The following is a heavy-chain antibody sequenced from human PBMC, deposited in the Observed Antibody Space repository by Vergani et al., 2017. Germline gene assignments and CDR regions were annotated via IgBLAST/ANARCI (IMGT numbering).Heavy chain of an antibody. CDR2: ISYDGSNK. CDR3: AKDRNPGGNYARYFDY. J-gene: IGHJ4*02. D-gene: IGHD4-23*01. Sequence: VQLVESGGGVVQPGRSLRLSCAASGFTFSSYGMHWVRQAPGKGLEWVAVISYDGSNKYYADSVKGRFTISRDNSKNTLYLQMNSLRAEDTAVYYCAKDRNPGGNYARYFDYWGQGTLVTVSS. V-gene: IGHV3-30*18. CDR1: GFTFSSYG.